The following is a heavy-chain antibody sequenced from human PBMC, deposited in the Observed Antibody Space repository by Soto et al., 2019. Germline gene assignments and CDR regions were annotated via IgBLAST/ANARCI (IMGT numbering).Heavy chain of an antibody. Sequence: GASVKVSCKASGGTFSSYAISWVRQAPGQGLEWMGGIIPIFGTANYAQKFQGRVTITADESTSTAYMELSSLRSEDTAVYYCASHITMVRGVIPRGEKWGQGTLVTVSS. D-gene: IGHD3-10*01. CDR1: GGTFSSYA. CDR2: IIPIFGTA. J-gene: IGHJ4*02. V-gene: IGHV1-69*13. CDR3: ASHITMVRGVIPRGEK.